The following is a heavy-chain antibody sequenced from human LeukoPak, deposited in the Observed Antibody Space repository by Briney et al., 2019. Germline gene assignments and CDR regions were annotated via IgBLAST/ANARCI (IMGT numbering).Heavy chain of an antibody. CDR3: ASHPGEYGADY. J-gene: IGHJ4*02. D-gene: IGHD3-16*01. CDR2: IYYSGST. V-gene: IGHV4-59*01. Sequence: SETLSLTCTVSGGSISSYYWSWIRQPPGKGLEWIGYIYYSGSTNYNPSLKGRVTISVDTSKNQFSLKLSSVTAADTAVYYCASHPGEYGADYWGQGTLVTVSS. CDR1: GGSISSYY.